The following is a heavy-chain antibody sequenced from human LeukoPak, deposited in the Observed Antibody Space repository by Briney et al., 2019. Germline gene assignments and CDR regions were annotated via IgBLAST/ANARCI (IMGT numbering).Heavy chain of an antibody. V-gene: IGHV1-18*01. J-gene: IGHJ3*02. CDR3: WGVGYAGYAGYAFDI. CDR2: ISAYNGNT. Sequence: ASVKVSCKASGYTFTSYGISWVRQAPGQGLEWMGRISAYNGNTTYAQKLQGRVTMTTDTSTSTADMELRSLRSDDTAVYYCWGVGYAGYAGYAFDIWGQGTMVTVSS. D-gene: IGHD5-12*01. CDR1: GYTFTSYG.